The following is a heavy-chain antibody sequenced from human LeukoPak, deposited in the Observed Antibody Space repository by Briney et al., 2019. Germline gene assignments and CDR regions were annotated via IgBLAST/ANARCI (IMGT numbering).Heavy chain of an antibody. V-gene: IGHV3-23*01. D-gene: IGHD3-10*01. CDR1: GFTFSSYA. Sequence: PGGSLRLSCATSGFTFSSYAMSWVRQAPGKGLEWVSPVSGGGGSTWYADSVKGRFTISRDHSKNMLYLQMNSLRAEDTAVYYCATSVRGDFESSGPGALVTVSS. CDR3: ATSVRGDFES. CDR2: VSGGGGST. J-gene: IGHJ4*02.